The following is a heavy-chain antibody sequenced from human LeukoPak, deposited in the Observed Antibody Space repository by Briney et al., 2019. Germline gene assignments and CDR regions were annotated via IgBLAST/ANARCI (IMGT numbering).Heavy chain of an antibody. D-gene: IGHD3-3*01. CDR1: GYTFTSYY. CDR2: INPSGGST. Sequence: ASVKVSRKASGYTFTSYYMHWVRQAPGQGLEWMGVINPSGGSTSYAQKFQGRVTMTRDMSTSTVYMELSSLRSEDTAVYYCARSDFWSGYYTDALDYWGQGTLVTVSS. J-gene: IGHJ4*02. CDR3: ARSDFWSGYYTDALDY. V-gene: IGHV1-46*01.